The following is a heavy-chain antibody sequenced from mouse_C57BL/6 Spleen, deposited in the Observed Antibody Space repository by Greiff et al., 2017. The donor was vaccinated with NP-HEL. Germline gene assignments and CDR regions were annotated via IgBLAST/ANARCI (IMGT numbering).Heavy chain of an antibody. J-gene: IGHJ3*01. V-gene: IGHV5-4*01. CDR3: ARDQRGWLLWFAY. D-gene: IGHD2-3*01. Sequence: EVQGVESGGGLVKPGGSLKLSCAASGFTFSSYAMSWVRQTPEKRLEWVATISDGGSYTYYPDNVKGRFTISRDNAKNNLYLQMSHLKSEDTAMYYCARDQRGWLLWFAYWGQGTLVTVSA. CDR1: GFTFSSYA. CDR2: ISDGGSYT.